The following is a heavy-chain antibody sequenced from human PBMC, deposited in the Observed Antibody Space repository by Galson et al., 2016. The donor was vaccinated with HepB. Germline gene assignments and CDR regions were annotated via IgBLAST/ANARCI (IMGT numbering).Heavy chain of an antibody. CDR1: GDSISYYY. D-gene: IGHD3-22*01. CDR3: ARLAHSGGWLLRFAAFDI. V-gene: IGHV4-59*01. J-gene: IGHJ3*02. CDR2: IYYTGST. Sequence: ETLSLTCTASGDSISYYYWSWIRQPPGKGLEWIGYIYYTGSTNYNPSLKSRVTISLDTSKNQFSLKLTSVTAADTAVYYCARLAHSGGWLLRFAAFDIWGQGTTVTVSS.